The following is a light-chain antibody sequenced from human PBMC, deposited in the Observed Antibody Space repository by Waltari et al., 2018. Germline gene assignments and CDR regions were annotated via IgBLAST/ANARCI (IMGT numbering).Light chain of an antibody. J-gene: IGKJ1*01. Sequence: IQLTQSPSSLSASVGDRVTITCRASQGISNYLAWYQQKPGKAPKLLIYAPSTLQTGVPSRFCGSGSGTDFPLTISSLQPEDFATYYCQPLNSYQWTFGQGTKVEIK. V-gene: IGKV1-9*01. CDR2: APS. CDR1: QGISNY. CDR3: QPLNSYQWT.